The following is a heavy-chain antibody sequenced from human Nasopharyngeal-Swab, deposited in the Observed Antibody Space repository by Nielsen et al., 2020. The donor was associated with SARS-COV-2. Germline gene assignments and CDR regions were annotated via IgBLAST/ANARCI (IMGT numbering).Heavy chain of an antibody. CDR1: GGSISSSSYS. CDR2: IKHSGST. CDR3: ARTYGGNYEYFQH. J-gene: IGHJ1*01. D-gene: IGHD4-23*01. Sequence: GSLRLPCTVSGGSISSSSYSWTSILLPPGKGLEWIGEIKHSGSTNYNPSLKSRVTISVDTSKNQFSLKLSSVTAADTAVYYCARTYGGNYEYFQHWGQGTLVTVSS. V-gene: IGHV4-39*07.